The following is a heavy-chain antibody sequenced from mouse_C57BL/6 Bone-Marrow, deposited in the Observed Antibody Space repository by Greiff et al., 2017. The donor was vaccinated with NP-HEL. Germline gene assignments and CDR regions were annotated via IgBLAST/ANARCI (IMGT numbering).Heavy chain of an antibody. V-gene: IGHV14-3*01. CDR2: IDPANGNT. Sequence: EVQLQQSVAELVRPGASVKLSCTASGFNIKNTYMHWVKQRPEQGLEWIGRIDPANGNTKYAPKFQGKATITADTSSNTAYLQLSSLTSNDIAIDYCARGDYYGRIYYFDYWGQGTTLTVSS. CDR1: GFNIKNTY. D-gene: IGHD1-1*01. CDR3: ARGDYYGRIYYFDY. J-gene: IGHJ2*01.